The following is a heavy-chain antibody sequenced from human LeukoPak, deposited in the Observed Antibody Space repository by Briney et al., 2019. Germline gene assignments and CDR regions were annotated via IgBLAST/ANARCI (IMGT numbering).Heavy chain of an antibody. D-gene: IGHD5-24*01. V-gene: IGHV4-39*07. Sequence: PSETLSLTCTVSGGSISSSGYYWGWIRQPPGKGLEWIGSIYYSGSTYYNPSLKSRVTISVDTSKNQFSLKLSSVTAADTAVYYCARDRKRRWLQLATFDYWGQGTLVTVSS. CDR2: IYYSGST. CDR1: GGSISSSGYY. CDR3: ARDRKRRWLQLATFDY. J-gene: IGHJ4*02.